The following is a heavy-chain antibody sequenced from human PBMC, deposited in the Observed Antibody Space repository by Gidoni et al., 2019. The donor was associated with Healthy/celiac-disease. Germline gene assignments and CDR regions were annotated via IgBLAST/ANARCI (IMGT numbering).Heavy chain of an antibody. CDR1: GYTFTGYY. CDR2: IKPNSGGT. CDR3: ARDLWFGELVGWVDP. D-gene: IGHD3-10*01. Sequence: QVQLVQSGAEVKKPGASVKVSCKASGYTFTGYYMHWVRQDPGQGPEWMGWIKPNSGGTNYAQKFQGRVTMTRDTSISTAYMELSRLRSDDTAVYYCARDLWFGELVGWVDPWGQGTPVTVSS. J-gene: IGHJ5*02. V-gene: IGHV1-2*02.